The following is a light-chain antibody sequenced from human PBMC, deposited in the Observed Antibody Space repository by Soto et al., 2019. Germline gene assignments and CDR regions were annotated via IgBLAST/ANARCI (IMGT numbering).Light chain of an antibody. CDR1: QSIDSKH. CDR2: ATS. CDR3: QQYFASSWT. V-gene: IGKV3-20*01. J-gene: IGKJ1*01. Sequence: EIVLTQSPGTLSSSPGERATLSCRASQSIDSKHLAWYQHKPGQAPRLLIYATSSRATGIPDRFGGSGSGTDFTLTINRLEPEDFAVYYCQQYFASSWTFGQGTKVDIK.